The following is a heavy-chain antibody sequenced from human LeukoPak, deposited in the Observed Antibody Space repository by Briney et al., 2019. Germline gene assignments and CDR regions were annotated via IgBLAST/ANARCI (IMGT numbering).Heavy chain of an antibody. CDR1: GFTFSSYW. CDR3: VRGRPY. CDR2: INQDGSDH. V-gene: IGHV3-7*05. J-gene: IGHJ4*02. Sequence: QPGRSLRLSCAVSGFTFSSYWINWVRQAPGKGPEWVASINQDGSDHYYVDSVKGRFSISRDNAKDSLYLQMSSLRVEDTAVYYCVRGRPYWGQGTLVTVSS.